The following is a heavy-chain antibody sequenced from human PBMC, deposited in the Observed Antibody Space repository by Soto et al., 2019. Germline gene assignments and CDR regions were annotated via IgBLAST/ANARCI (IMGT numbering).Heavy chain of an antibody. V-gene: IGHV3-23*01. CDR1: GFPFDDYS. CDR2: IRVSGGST. Sequence: GGSLRLSCAASGFPFDDYSMNWVRQVPGKGLEWVSAIRVSGGSTYYADSVKGRFTISRDNSKNTLYLQMSSLRAEDTAIYFCAKDRYIGELSDFDYWGQGTLVTVSS. CDR3: AKDRYIGELSDFDY. J-gene: IGHJ4*02. D-gene: IGHD3-10*01.